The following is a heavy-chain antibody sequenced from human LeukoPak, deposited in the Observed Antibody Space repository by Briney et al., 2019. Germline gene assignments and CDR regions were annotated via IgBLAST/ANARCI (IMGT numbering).Heavy chain of an antibody. CDR1: GGSISSSSYY. V-gene: IGHV4-39*01. D-gene: IGHD5-18*01. Sequence: SSETLPLTCTVSGGSISSSSYYWGWIRQPPGKGLEWIGSIYYSGSTYYNPSLKSRVTISVDTSKNQFSLKLSSVTAADTAVYYCARIDTAGIDYWGQGTLVTVSS. CDR3: ARIDTAGIDY. J-gene: IGHJ4*02. CDR2: IYYSGST.